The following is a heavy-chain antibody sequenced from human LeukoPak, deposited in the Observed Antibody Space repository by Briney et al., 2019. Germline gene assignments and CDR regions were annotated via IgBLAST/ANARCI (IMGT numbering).Heavy chain of an antibody. CDR2: IYYSGSI. CDR3: ARDMAEAGRQDV. D-gene: IGHD5-24*01. J-gene: IGHJ6*01. V-gene: IGHV4-59*01. Sequence: SETLSLTCTVSGGSISSYYWSWIRQPPGKGLEWIGYIYYSGSIKYNPSLKSRVTISVDTSKNQFSLKLSSVTAADTAVYYCARDMAEAGRQDVWGKGTTVTVSS. CDR1: GGSISSYY.